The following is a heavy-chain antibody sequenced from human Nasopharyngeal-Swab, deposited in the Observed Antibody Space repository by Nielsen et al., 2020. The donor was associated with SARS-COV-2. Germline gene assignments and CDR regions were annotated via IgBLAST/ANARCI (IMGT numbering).Heavy chain of an antibody. CDR1: GYTLSTYA. CDR2: INAGKGNT. CDR3: ARVPAVAASRIDY. D-gene: IGHD6-19*01. J-gene: IGHJ4*02. V-gene: IGHV1-3*01. Sequence: ASVKVSCKASGYTLSTYAMYWVRQAPGQRPEFMGWINAGKGNTYYSQKFQGRVRLSRDTSANTVYMELSRLRSADTAVYYCARVPAVAASRIDYWGQGTLVTVSP.